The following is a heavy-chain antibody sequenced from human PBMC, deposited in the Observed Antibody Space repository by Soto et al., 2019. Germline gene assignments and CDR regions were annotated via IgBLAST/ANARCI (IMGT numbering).Heavy chain of an antibody. J-gene: IGHJ4*02. D-gene: IGHD6-19*01. CDR2: ISGSGGST. Sequence: PGWSLRLSCAASGFTFSSYAMSCVRQAPGKGLEWVSAISGSGGSTYYADSVKGRFTISRDNSKNTLYLQMNSLRAEDTAVYYCANIIAVAAPFDYWGQGTLVNVSS. CDR3: ANIIAVAAPFDY. V-gene: IGHV3-23*01. CDR1: GFTFSSYA.